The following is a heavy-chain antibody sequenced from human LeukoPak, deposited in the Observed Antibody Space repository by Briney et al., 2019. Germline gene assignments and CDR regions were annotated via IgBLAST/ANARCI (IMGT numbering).Heavy chain of an antibody. V-gene: IGHV1-69*01. CDR3: ARDLWERNGSGNYYYYGMDV. D-gene: IGHD3-10*01. J-gene: IGHJ6*02. CDR2: IIPIFGTA. CDR1: GGTFSSYA. Sequence: SVKVPCKASGGTFSSYAISWVRQAPGQGLEWMGGIIPIFGTANYAQKFQGRVTITADESTSTAYMELSSLRSEDTAVYYCARDLWERNGSGNYYYYGMDVWGQGTTVTVSS.